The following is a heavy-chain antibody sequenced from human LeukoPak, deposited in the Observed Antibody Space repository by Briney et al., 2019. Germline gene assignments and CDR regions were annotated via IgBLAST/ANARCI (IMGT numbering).Heavy chain of an antibody. CDR2: ISSSNSYI. CDR3: AKRGQGSSWLYLDY. CDR1: GFTFSSYA. J-gene: IGHJ4*02. V-gene: IGHV3-21*04. D-gene: IGHD6-13*01. Sequence: GGSLRLSCAASGFTFSSYAMSWVRQAPGKGLEWVSSISSSNSYIYSLDSVKGRFTISRDNAKNSLYLQMNSLRAEDTAVYYCAKRGQGSSWLYLDYWGQGTLVTVSS.